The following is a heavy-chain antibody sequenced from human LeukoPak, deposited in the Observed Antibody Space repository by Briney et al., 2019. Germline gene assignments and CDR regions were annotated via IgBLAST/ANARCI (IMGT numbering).Heavy chain of an antibody. Sequence: GGSLRLSCAASGFSFSSYGMHWVRQAPGQGLEWMGIINPSGGSTSYAQKFQGRVTMTRDMSTNTVYMELSSLRSEDTAVYYCARMMNLGAVAGTGSAFDIWGQGTMVTVSS. CDR1: GFSFSSYG. CDR2: INPSGGST. D-gene: IGHD6-19*01. J-gene: IGHJ3*02. CDR3: ARMMNLGAVAGTGSAFDI. V-gene: IGHV1-46*01.